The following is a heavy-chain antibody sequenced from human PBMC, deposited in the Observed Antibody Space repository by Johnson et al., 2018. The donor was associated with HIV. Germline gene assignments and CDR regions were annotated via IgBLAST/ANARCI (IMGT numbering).Heavy chain of an antibody. CDR1: GFTVSSNY. Sequence: QVQLVESGGGLVQPGGSLRLSCSASGFTVSSNYMSWVRQAPGQGLEWVAVISYDGSNKYYADSVKGRFTISRDNSKNTLYLQMNSLRAEDTAVYYCAREGNYYDSSSHAFDIWGQGTMVTVSS. D-gene: IGHD3-22*01. CDR2: ISYDGSNK. V-gene: IGHV3-30-3*01. J-gene: IGHJ3*02. CDR3: AREGNYYDSSSHAFDI.